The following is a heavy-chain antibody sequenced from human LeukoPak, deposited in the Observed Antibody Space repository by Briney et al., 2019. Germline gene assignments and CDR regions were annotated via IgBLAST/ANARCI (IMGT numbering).Heavy chain of an antibody. D-gene: IGHD5-24*01. J-gene: IGHJ4*02. V-gene: IGHV4-39*01. CDR1: GCSISSSSYY. CDR3: ARLSYSGDGYNYDY. CDR2: IYYSGST. Sequence: SETLSLTCTVSGCSISSSSYYWGWIRQPPGKGLEWIGSIYYSGSTYYNPSLKSRVTISVDTSKNQFSLKLSSVTAADTAVYYCARLSYSGDGYNYDYWGQGTLVTVSS.